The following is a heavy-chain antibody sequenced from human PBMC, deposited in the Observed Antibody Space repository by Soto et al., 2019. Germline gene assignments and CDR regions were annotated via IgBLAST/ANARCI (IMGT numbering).Heavy chain of an antibody. CDR3: EKEAIEVYGVFDL. CDR2: IRGDGIRK. V-gene: IGHV3-23*01. Sequence: EVQLLESGGGFGQPGGSRRLSCAASGFTLSNSAINWVRQAPGKGLEWVSSIRGDGIRKYSADSVEGRFTISRDNSKNTVFLQMNSLRADDTAVYYGEKEAIEVYGVFDLWGQGTPVSVSA. CDR1: GFTLSNSA. J-gene: IGHJ4*02. D-gene: IGHD2-8*01.